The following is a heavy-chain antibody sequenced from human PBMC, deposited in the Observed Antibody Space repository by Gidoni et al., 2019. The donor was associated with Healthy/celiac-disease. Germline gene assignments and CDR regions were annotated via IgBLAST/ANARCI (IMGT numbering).Heavy chain of an antibody. CDR1: GGSFSGYY. D-gene: IGHD6-6*01. V-gene: IGHV4-34*01. CDR2: INHSGST. J-gene: IGHJ4*02. Sequence: QVQLQQWGAGLLKPSETLSLTCAVYGGSFSGYYWSWIRQPPGKGLEWIGEINHSGSTNYNPSLKSRVTISVDTSKNQFSLKLSSVTAADTAVYYCATEDSSIAALWGQGTLVTVSS. CDR3: ATEDSSIAAL.